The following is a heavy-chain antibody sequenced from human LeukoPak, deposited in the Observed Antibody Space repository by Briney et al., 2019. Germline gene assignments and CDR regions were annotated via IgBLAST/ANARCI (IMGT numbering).Heavy chain of an antibody. CDR2: INAGNGNT. D-gene: IGHD6-13*01. CDR1: GYTFTSYA. V-gene: IGHV1-3*01. Sequence: ASVKVSCKASGYTFTSYAMHWVRQASGQRLEWMGWINAGNGNTKYSQKFQGRVTITRDTSASTAYMELSSLRSEDTAVYYCAREAAAGLGTRWGQGTLVTVSS. J-gene: IGHJ4*02. CDR3: AREAAAGLGTR.